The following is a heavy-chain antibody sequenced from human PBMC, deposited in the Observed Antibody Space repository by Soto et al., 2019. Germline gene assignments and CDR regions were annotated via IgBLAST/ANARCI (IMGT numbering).Heavy chain of an antibody. Sequence: QVQLQESGPGLVKPSQTLSLTCTVSGGSISSGDYYWSWIRQPPGKGLERIGYIYYSGSTYYNPFLKCRVTISVDTSQSQFSLKLSSVTAADTAVYYCARDTTAQDAFDTWGQGTMVTVSS. CDR2: IYYSGST. D-gene: IGHD2-21*02. CDR3: ARDTTAQDAFDT. CDR1: GGSISSGDYY. V-gene: IGHV4-30-4*01. J-gene: IGHJ3*02.